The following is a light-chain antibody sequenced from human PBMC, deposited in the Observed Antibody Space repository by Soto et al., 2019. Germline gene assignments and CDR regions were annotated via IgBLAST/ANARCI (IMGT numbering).Light chain of an antibody. Sequence: EIRMSLSPATLSVSPGERATLSCRASQSVSILLAWYQQKPGQAPRLLIHGATTRATGIPARFSGSGTEFTLTISSLQSEDFAVYYCQQYNNWPRTCGG. CDR1: QSVSIL. J-gene: IGKJ4*01. V-gene: IGKV3-15*01. CDR3: QQYNNWPRT. CDR2: GAT.